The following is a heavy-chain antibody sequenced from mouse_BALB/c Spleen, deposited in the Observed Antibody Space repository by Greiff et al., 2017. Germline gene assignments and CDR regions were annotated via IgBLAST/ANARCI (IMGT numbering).Heavy chain of an antibody. J-gene: IGHJ3*01. Sequence: VQLQQSGPSLVKPSQTLSLTCSVTGDSITSGYWNWIRKFPGNKLEYMGYISYSGSTYYNPSLKSRISITRDTSKNQYYLQLNSVTTEDTATYYCARGGYYYGSSSSWFAYWGQGTLVTVSA. V-gene: IGHV3-8*02. D-gene: IGHD1-1*01. CDR2: ISYSGST. CDR1: GDSITSGY. CDR3: ARGGYYYGSSSSWFAY.